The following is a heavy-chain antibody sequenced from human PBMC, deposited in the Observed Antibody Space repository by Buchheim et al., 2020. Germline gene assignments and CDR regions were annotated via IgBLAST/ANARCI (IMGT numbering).Heavy chain of an antibody. CDR3: AKDRDTWGSGDRTHFLSGMDV. CDR1: GFTFSSYG. D-gene: IGHD3-3*02. Sequence: QVQLVESGGGVVQPGRSLRLSCAASGFTFSSYGMHWVRQAPGKGLEWVAVISYDGSNKYYADSVKGRFTISRDNSKNTLYLQMNSLRAEDTAVYYCAKDRDTWGSGDRTHFLSGMDVWGQGTT. CDR2: ISYDGSNK. V-gene: IGHV3-30*18. J-gene: IGHJ6*02.